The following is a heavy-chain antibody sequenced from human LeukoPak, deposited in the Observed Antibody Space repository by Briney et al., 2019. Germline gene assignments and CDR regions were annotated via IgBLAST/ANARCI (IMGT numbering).Heavy chain of an antibody. CDR2: VWYDGRNR. D-gene: IGHD3-16*01. Sequence: GGSLRLSCAASGFTFSSYAMSWVRQAPGKGLEWVAVVWYDGRNRDYADSVKGRFTISKDNSNNMVFLQMDRLRAEDTAVYYCARLWGGNGYSGGSLNLWGQGTLVTVSS. V-gene: IGHV3-33*08. J-gene: IGHJ5*02. CDR3: ARLWGGNGYSGGSLNL. CDR1: GFTFSSYA.